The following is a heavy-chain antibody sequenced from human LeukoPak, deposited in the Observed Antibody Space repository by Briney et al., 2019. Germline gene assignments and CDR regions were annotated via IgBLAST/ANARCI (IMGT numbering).Heavy chain of an antibody. J-gene: IGHJ4*02. CDR3: ARGHIVVVTAHFDY. Sequence: GGSLRLSCAASGFTFSSYSMNWVRQAPGKGLEWVSSISSSSSCIYYADSVKGRFTISRDNAKNSLYLQMNSLRAEDTAVYYCARGHIVVVTAHFDYWGQGTLVTVSS. CDR2: ISSSSSCI. D-gene: IGHD2-21*02. CDR1: GFTFSSYS. V-gene: IGHV3-21*01.